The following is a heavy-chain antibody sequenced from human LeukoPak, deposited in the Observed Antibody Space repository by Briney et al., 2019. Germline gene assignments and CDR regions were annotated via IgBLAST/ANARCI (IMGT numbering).Heavy chain of an antibody. CDR1: GFTFSNYY. D-gene: IGHD4-17*01. J-gene: IGHJ3*02. CDR3: ARDFGRNGDFHAFDI. CDR2: ISSSSSYT. V-gene: IGHV3-11*06. Sequence: GGSLRLSCAASGFTFSNYYMSWIRQAPGKGLEWVSYISSSSSYTNYADSVKGRFTISRDNAKNSLYLQMNSLRAEDTAVYYCARDFGRNGDFHAFDIWGQGTMVTVSS.